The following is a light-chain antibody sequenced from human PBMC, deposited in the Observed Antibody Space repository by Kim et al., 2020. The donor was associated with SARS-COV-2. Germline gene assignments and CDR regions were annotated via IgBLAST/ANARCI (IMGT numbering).Light chain of an antibody. CDR1: QSVSSNS. CDR3: QQYDSSPCT. Sequence: SLGEKAPHPCRASQSVSSNSLSWYQQKPGQAPRLVIFDASTRASGIPDRFSGSKSGTDFTLTISRLEPEDFAVYYCQQYDSSPCTFGQGTKLEI. CDR2: DAS. J-gene: IGKJ2*02. V-gene: IGKV3-20*01.